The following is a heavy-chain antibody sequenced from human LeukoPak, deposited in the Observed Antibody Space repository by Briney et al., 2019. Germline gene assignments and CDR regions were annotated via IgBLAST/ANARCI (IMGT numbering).Heavy chain of an antibody. Sequence: ASVKVSCKASGYTLTDYYMHWVRQAPGQGLEWMGWINPNSGDTNYAQKFQGRVTMTRDTSISTAYMDLSRLTSDDTAIYYCARDWRGSYFPDFWGQGALVTVSS. CDR3: ARDWRGSYFPDF. J-gene: IGHJ4*02. CDR2: INPNSGDT. V-gene: IGHV1-2*02. D-gene: IGHD1-26*01. CDR1: GYTLTDYY.